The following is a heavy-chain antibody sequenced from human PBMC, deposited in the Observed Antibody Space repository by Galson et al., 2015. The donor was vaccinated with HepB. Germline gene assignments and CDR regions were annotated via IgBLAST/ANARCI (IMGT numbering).Heavy chain of an antibody. D-gene: IGHD1-1*01. V-gene: IGHV1-69*02. Sequence: SVKVSCKASGGTFSSYTISWVRQAPGQGLEWMGRIIPILGIANYAQKFQGRVTITADKSTSTAYMELSSLRSEDTAVYYCARDLGVQLFDYWGQGTLVTVSS. CDR1: GGTFSSYT. J-gene: IGHJ4*02. CDR3: ARDLGVQLFDY. CDR2: IIPILGIA.